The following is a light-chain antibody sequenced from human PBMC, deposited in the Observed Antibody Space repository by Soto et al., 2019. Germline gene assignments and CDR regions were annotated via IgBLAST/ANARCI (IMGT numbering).Light chain of an antibody. CDR3: QQFNTYPIT. V-gene: IGKV1-13*02. CDR2: DVS. Sequence: AIQMTQSPSSLSASVGDRVTITCRASQGIRNDLGWYQQKPGKPPKLLIFDVSSLQSGVPSRFSGSGSGTDFTLTISSLQPEDFATYYCQQFNTYPITFGQGTRLEIK. J-gene: IGKJ5*01. CDR1: QGIRND.